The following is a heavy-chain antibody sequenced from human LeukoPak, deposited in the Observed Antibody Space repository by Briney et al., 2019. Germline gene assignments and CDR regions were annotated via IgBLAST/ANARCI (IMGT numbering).Heavy chain of an antibody. Sequence: GGSLRLSCAASGFTFSSYAMSWIRQAPGKGLEWLSYISSHSISTNYADSVKGRFTSSRDNAKNSLHLQMNSLRAEDTAVYYCAILITPTGHFQQWGQGTLVTVSS. V-gene: IGHV3-11*06. CDR1: GFTFSSYA. CDR2: ISSHSIST. J-gene: IGHJ1*01. D-gene: IGHD1-1*01. CDR3: AILITPTGHFQQ.